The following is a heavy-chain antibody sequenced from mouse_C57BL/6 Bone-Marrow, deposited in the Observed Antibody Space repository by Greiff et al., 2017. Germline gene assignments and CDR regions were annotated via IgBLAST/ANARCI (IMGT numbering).Heavy chain of an antibody. CDR3: TVFYYDYSDYFDY. D-gene: IGHD2-4*01. CDR1: GFNIKDDY. CDR2: IDPENGDT. Sequence: VQLQQSGAELVRPGASVKLSCTASGFNIKDDYMHWVKQRPEQGLEWIGWIDPENGDTEYASKFQGKATITADTSSNTDYLQLSSLTSEDTAVYYGTVFYYDYSDYFDYWGQGTTLTVSA. J-gene: IGHJ2*01. V-gene: IGHV14-4*01.